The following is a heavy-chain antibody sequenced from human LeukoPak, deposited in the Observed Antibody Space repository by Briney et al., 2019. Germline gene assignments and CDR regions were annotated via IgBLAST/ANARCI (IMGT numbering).Heavy chain of an antibody. J-gene: IGHJ3*02. Sequence: SETLSLTCTVSGGSISSYYWSWIRQPPGKGLEWIGYIYYSGSTNYNPSLKSRVTISVDTSKNQFSLKLSSVTAADTAVYYCAKWGLFAFDIWGQGTMVTVSS. CDR2: IYYSGST. CDR3: AKWGLFAFDI. V-gene: IGHV4-59*08. CDR1: GGSISSYY. D-gene: IGHD1-26*01.